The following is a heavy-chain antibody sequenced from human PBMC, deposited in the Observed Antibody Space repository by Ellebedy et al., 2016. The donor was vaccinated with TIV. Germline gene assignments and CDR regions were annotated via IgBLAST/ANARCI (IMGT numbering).Heavy chain of an antibody. D-gene: IGHD2-21*02. V-gene: IGHV3-23*01. J-gene: IGHJ3*02. CDR1: GFTFSSYA. CDR3: AKDKGSVTAIADAFDI. Sequence: GESLKISXAASGFTFSSYAMSWVRQAPGKGLEWASAISGSGGSTYYADSVKGRFTISRDNSKNTLYLQMNSLRAEDTAVYYCAKDKGSVTAIADAFDIWGQGTMVTVSS. CDR2: ISGSGGST.